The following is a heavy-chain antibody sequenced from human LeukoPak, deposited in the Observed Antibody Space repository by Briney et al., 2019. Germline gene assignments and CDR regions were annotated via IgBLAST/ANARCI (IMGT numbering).Heavy chain of an antibody. Sequence: SETLSLTCAVYGGSFSGYYWSWIRQPPGRGLEWIGEINHSGSTNYNPSLKSRVTISVDTSKNQFSLKLSSVTAADTAVYYCARRGWLRCSYGQLIDYWGQGTLVTVSS. CDR2: INHSGST. CDR3: ARRGWLRCSYGQLIDY. D-gene: IGHD5-18*01. V-gene: IGHV4-34*01. CDR1: GGSFSGYY. J-gene: IGHJ4*02.